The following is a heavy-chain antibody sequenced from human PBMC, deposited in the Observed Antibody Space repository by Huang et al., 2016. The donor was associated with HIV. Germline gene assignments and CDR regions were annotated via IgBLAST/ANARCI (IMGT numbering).Heavy chain of an antibody. CDR1: GYTFNVYW. Sequence: EVQLVQSGEVVKKPGESLKIACKGSGYTFNVYWIGWVRQMPVKGLEWRGISYPGDSDTPNSPSFQGQGTISADESISTAYWQWSGLKASDTAMYYCARQGVGDFVVEPTGLGAFDIWGQGTMVTVSS. CDR2: SYPGDSDT. J-gene: IGHJ3*02. V-gene: IGHV5-51*01. CDR3: ARQGVGDFVVEPTGLGAFDI. D-gene: IGHD2-2*01.